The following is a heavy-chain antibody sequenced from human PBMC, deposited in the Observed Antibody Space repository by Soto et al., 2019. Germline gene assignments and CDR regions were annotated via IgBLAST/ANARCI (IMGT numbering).Heavy chain of an antibody. J-gene: IGHJ6*02. CDR1: GYSFTSYW. Sequence: GESLKISCKGSGYSFTSYWIGWVRQMPGKGLEWMGIIYPGDSDTRYSPSFQGQVTISADKSISTAYLQWSSLKASDTVMYYCARHGRPGYCSSTSCPTRWYYYYGMDVWGQGTTVTVSS. V-gene: IGHV5-51*01. CDR2: IYPGDSDT. CDR3: ARHGRPGYCSSTSCPTRWYYYYGMDV. D-gene: IGHD2-2*01.